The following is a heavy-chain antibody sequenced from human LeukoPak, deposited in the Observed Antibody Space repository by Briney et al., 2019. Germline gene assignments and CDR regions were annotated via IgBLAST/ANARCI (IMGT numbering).Heavy chain of an antibody. CDR1: GFTFSSYA. J-gene: IGHJ5*02. CDR3: ARWSYGSGSYYKTRNWFDP. CDR2: ISSSGSTI. V-gene: IGHV3-48*04. D-gene: IGHD3-10*01. Sequence: GGSLRLSCAASGFTFSSYAMSWVRQAPGKGLEWVSYISSSGSTIYYADSVKGRFTISRDNAKNSLYLQMNSLRAGDTAVYYCARWSYGSGSYYKTRNWFDPWGQGTLVTVSS.